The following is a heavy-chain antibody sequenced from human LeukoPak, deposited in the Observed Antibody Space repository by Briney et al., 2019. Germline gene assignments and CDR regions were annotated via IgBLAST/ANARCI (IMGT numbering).Heavy chain of an antibody. D-gene: IGHD2-2*01. CDR1: GGSISSGDYY. J-gene: IGHJ4*02. CDR2: IYYSGST. CDR3: AREEPAARVGY. V-gene: IGHV4-30-4*08. Sequence: PSQTLSLTCTVSGGSISSGDYYWSWIRRPSGKGLEWIGYIYYSGSTYYNPSLKSRVTISVDTSKNQFSLKLSSVTAADTAVYYCAREEPAARVGYWGQGTLVTVSS.